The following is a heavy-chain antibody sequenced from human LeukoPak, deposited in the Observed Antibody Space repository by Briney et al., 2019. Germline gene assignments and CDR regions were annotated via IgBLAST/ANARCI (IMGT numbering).Heavy chain of an antibody. D-gene: IGHD3-16*02. J-gene: IGHJ3*02. Sequence: QPGRSLRLSCAASGFTFSSYAMHWVRQAPGKGLEWVAVISYDGSNKYYADSVKGRFTISRDNSKNTLYLQMNSLRAEDTAVYYCAKDLSARYRPGAFDIWGQGTMVTVSS. CDR2: ISYDGSNK. V-gene: IGHV3-30-3*01. CDR1: GFTFSSYA. CDR3: AKDLSARYRPGAFDI.